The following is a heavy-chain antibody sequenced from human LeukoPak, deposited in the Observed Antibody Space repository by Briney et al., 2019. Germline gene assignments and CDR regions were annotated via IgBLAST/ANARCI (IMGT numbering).Heavy chain of an antibody. J-gene: IGHJ6*02. CDR3: ARRFGSGWSGYYYGMDV. CDR2: IYPGDSDT. Sequence: GESLKISCKGSGYRFTSYWIGWVRQMPGKGQEWMGIIYPGDSDTRYSPSFQGQVTISADKSISTAYLQWSSLKASDTAMYYCARRFGSGWSGYYYGMDVWGQGTTVTVSS. V-gene: IGHV5-51*01. D-gene: IGHD6-19*01. CDR1: GYRFTSYW.